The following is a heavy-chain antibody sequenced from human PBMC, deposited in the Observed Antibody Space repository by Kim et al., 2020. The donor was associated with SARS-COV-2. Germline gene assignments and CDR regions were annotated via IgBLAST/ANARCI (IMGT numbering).Heavy chain of an antibody. J-gene: IGHJ4*02. CDR2: IYSGGSST. CDR1: GFTFSSYA. Sequence: GGSLRLSCAASGFTFSSYAMSWVRQAPGKGLEWVPVIYSGGSSTYYADSVKGRFTISRDNSKNTLYLQMNSLRAEDTAVYYCAKGESYYYDSSGYFPYDYWGQGTLVTVSS. V-gene: IGHV3-23*03. CDR3: AKGESYYYDSSGYFPYDY. D-gene: IGHD3-22*01.